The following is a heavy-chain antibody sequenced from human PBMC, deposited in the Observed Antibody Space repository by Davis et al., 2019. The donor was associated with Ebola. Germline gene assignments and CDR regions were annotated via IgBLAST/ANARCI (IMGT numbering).Heavy chain of an antibody. J-gene: IGHJ6*04. CDR3: ARSGLSFGVVKYHYGMDA. D-gene: IGHD3-3*01. V-gene: IGHV1-24*01. CDR2: FDPEDGET. Sequence: ASVKVSCKVSGYTLTELSMHWVRQAPGKGLEWMGGFDPEDGETIYAQKFQGRVTITRDTSASTAYMELSSLRSEDTAVYYCARSGLSFGVVKYHYGMDAWGKGTTVTVSS. CDR1: GYTLTELS.